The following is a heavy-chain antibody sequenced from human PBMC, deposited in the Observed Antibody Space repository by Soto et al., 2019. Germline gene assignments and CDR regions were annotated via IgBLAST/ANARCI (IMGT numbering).Heavy chain of an antibody. V-gene: IGHV1-3*01. CDR1: GYTFTSYA. CDR3: ARHDYGDYSAGY. Sequence: QVQLVQSGAEVKKPGASVKVSCKASGYTFTSYAMHWVRQAPGQRLEWMGWINAGNGNTKYSQKFQGRVTITRDTSASKAYMELSSLRSEDTAVYYCARHDYGDYSAGYWGQGTLVTVSS. J-gene: IGHJ4*02. CDR2: INAGNGNT. D-gene: IGHD4-17*01.